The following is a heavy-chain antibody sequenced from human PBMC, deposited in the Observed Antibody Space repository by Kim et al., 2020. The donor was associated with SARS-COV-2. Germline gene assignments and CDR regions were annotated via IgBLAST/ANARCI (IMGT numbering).Heavy chain of an antibody. V-gene: IGHV4-39*01. CDR2: IHYSGPT. D-gene: IGHD3-16*01. J-gene: IGHJ4*01. CDR1: GGSISSSSYY. Sequence: SETMSLTCTVSGGSISSSSYYWGWIRQPPGKRLEWIGSIHYSGPTYYNPSLKSRVTISVDTSKNQFSLTLSSVTAADTAVYYCARLFGGSGKYYFEYWG. CDR3: ARLFGGSGKYYFEY.